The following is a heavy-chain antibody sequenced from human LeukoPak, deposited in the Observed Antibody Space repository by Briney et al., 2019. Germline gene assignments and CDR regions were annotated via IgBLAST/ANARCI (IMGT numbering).Heavy chain of an antibody. CDR1: GFTFSSYA. Sequence: GGSLRLSCAASGFTFSSYAMSWVRQAPGKGLEWVSAISGSGGSTYYADSVKGRFTISRDNSKNTLYLQMNSLRAEDTAVYYCAKQPHYGDYWYYYYMDVWGKGTTVTVSS. V-gene: IGHV3-23*01. J-gene: IGHJ6*03. D-gene: IGHD4-17*01. CDR2: ISGSGGST. CDR3: AKQPHYGDYWYYYYMDV.